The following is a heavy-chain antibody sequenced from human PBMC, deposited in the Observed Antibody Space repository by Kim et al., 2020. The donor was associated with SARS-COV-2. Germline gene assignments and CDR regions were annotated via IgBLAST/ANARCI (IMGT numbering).Heavy chain of an antibody. J-gene: IGHJ4*02. D-gene: IGHD6-19*01. Sequence: SETLSLTCTVSGGSISSSSYYWGWIRQPPGKGLEWIGSIYYSGSTYYNPSLKSRVTISVDTSKNQFSLKLSSVTAADTAVYYCARGGAVAGIRPGYFDYWGQGTLVTVSS. CDR1: GGSISSSSYY. V-gene: IGHV4-39*01. CDR2: IYYSGST. CDR3: ARGGAVAGIRPGYFDY.